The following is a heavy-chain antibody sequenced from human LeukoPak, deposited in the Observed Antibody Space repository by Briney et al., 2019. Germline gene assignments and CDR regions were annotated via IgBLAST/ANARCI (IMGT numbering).Heavy chain of an antibody. CDR1: GFTFSDYY. J-gene: IGHJ6*02. D-gene: IGHD2-2*03. CDR3: ARDRVDIVVVPAAMGEDYGMDV. V-gene: IGHV3-11*05. Sequence: GGSLRLSCAASGFTFSDYYMSWIRQAPGKGLEWVSYISSSSSYTTYADSVKGRFTISRDNAKNSLYLQMNSLRAEDTAVYYCARDRVDIVVVPAAMGEDYGMDVWGQGTTVTVSS. CDR2: ISSSSSYT.